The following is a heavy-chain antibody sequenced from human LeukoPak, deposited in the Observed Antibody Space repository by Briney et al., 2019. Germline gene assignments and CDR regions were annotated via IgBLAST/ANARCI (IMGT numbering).Heavy chain of an antibody. V-gene: IGHV3-23*01. D-gene: IGHD3-22*01. Sequence: AGGSLRLSCAASGFTFSSYVVNWVRQAPGKGLEWVSAISGSGGSTFYADSVKGRFNISRDNSKNTLYLQMSSLRAEDTAVYYCAKDRGRYYDSSGYYYGLPDYWGQGTLVTVSS. J-gene: IGHJ4*02. CDR1: GFTFSSYV. CDR2: ISGSGGST. CDR3: AKDRGRYYDSSGYYYGLPDY.